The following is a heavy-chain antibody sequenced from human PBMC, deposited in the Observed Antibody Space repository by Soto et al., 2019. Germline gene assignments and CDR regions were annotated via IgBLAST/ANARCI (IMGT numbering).Heavy chain of an antibody. J-gene: IGHJ4*02. CDR1: GYTFTGYY. D-gene: IGHD4-17*01. CDR2: INPNSGGT. CDR3: ARDNGDYVGYDY. V-gene: IGHV1-2*04. Sequence: ASVKVSCTASGYTFTGYYMHWVRQAPGQGLEWMGWINPNSGGTNYAQKFQGWVTMTRDTSISTAYMELSRLRSDDTAVYYCARDNGDYVGYDYWGQGTLVTVSS.